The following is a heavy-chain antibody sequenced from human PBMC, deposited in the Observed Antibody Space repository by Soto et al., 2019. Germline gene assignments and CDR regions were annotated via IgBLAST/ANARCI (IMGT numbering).Heavy chain of an antibody. D-gene: IGHD6-19*01. Sequence: SETLSLTCAVYGGSFSGYYWSWIRQPPGKGLEWIGEINHSGSTNYNPSLKSRVTISVDTSKNQFSLKLSSVTAADTAVYYCARGRYSSGWTVYYYYYGMDVWGQGTTVTVSS. CDR1: GGSFSGYY. J-gene: IGHJ6*02. CDR2: INHSGST. V-gene: IGHV4-34*01. CDR3: ARGRYSSGWTVYYYYYGMDV.